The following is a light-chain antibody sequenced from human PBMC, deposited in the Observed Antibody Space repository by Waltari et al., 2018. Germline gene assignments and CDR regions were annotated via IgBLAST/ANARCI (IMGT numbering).Light chain of an antibody. Sequence: QSALTQPPSASGSPGQSVTTSCPGTSSDLGAYNYVSWYQQHPGKAPKLMIYEVSKRPSGVPDRFSGSKSGNTASLTVSGLQAEDEADYYCSSYAGSNNFDVFGTGTKVTVL. CDR2: EVS. V-gene: IGLV2-8*01. J-gene: IGLJ1*01. CDR1: SSDLGAYNY. CDR3: SSYAGSNNFDV.